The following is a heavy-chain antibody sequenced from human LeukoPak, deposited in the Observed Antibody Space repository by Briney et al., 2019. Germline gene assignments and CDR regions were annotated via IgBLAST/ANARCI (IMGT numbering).Heavy chain of an antibody. J-gene: IGHJ4*02. Sequence: SETLSLTCTRSGYSMSRGYVWGWIRQPPGKGLEWIGSISHGGNTFYNASLKSRVTISLVTSPNQFSPTLSSVTAADTAGYYCARVNWNPDYWGQGTLVTVSS. CDR3: ARVNWNPDY. CDR2: ISHGGNT. CDR1: GYSMSRGYV. V-gene: IGHV4-38-2*02. D-gene: IGHD1-1*01.